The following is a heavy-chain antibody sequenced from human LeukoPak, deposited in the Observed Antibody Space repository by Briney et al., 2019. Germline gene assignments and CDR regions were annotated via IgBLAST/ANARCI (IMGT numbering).Heavy chain of an antibody. CDR3: ARVAQLWFGNDY. CDR1: GFTSRDYY. D-gene: IGHD5-18*01. Sequence: GGSLRLSCAASGFTSRDYYMTWIRQAPGKGLEWVPYISSSGTTIYYADSVKGRFTISRDNAKNSLYLQMNSLRAEDTAVYYCARVAQLWFGNDYWGQGTLVTVSS. J-gene: IGHJ4*02. V-gene: IGHV3-11*04. CDR2: ISSSGTTI.